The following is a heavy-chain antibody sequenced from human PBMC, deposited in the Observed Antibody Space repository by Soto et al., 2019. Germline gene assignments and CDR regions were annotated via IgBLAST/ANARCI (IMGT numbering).Heavy chain of an antibody. CDR1: GGSNIRDGYY. V-gene: IGHV4-31*03. CDR3: ATETPAGSADF. Sequence: SETLSLTCTVSGGSNIRDGYYWSWIRQHPGKGLEWIAYISYSGSSYSNPSLKSRVTISADTSKNQFSLRLTSVTAADTAVYVCATETPAGSADFWGQGTLVTVSS. CDR2: ISYSGSS. J-gene: IGHJ4*02. D-gene: IGHD2-2*01.